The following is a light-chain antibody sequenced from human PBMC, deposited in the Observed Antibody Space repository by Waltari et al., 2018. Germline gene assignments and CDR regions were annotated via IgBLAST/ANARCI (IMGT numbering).Light chain of an antibody. J-gene: IGKJ4*01. CDR1: QSVSSN. V-gene: IGKV3-15*01. Sequence: EIVMTHSPATLSVSPGERATLACRASQSVSSNLAWYQQKPGQAPRLLIYGSSTRATGIPARFSGSGSETEFTLTIISMQSEDCAGYYCQQYDNWPPVTFGGGTKVEIK. CDR3: QQYDNWPPVT. CDR2: GSS.